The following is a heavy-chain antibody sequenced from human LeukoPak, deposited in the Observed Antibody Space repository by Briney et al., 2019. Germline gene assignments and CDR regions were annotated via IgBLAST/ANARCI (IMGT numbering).Heavy chain of an antibody. CDR3: AREEIAAAVVYNWFDP. D-gene: IGHD6-13*01. CDR1: GYTFTGYY. J-gene: IGHJ5*02. CDR2: INPNSGGT. Sequence: ASVKVSCKASGYTFTGYYMHWVRQAPGQGLEWMGWINPNSGGTNYAQKFQGRVTMTRDTSISTAYMELSRLRSDDTAVYYCAREEIAAAVVYNWFDPWGQGTLVTVSS. V-gene: IGHV1-2*02.